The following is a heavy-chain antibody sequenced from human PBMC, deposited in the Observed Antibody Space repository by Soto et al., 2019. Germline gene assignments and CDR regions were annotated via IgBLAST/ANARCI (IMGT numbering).Heavy chain of an antibody. Sequence: GGSLRLSCSASGFTFSSYAMHWVRQAPGKGLEYVSAISSNGGSTYYADSVKGRFTISRDNSKNTLYLQMSSLRAEDTAVYYCVKVRDSSSFGAFDIWGQGTIVTVSS. CDR3: VKVRDSSSFGAFDI. CDR2: ISSNGGST. D-gene: IGHD6-6*01. J-gene: IGHJ3*02. V-gene: IGHV3-64D*06. CDR1: GFTFSSYA.